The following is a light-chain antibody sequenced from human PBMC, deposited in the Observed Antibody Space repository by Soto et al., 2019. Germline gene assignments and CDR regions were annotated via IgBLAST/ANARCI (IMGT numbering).Light chain of an antibody. Sequence: EVVLTQSPDTLSLSPGERATLSCRTSHRVAIYLAWYQQKPGQAPRLLIYDSYNRVTGIPTRFSGSGSGTDFTLTISSLEPEDSAVYYCQQRKYWPPLTFGGGTKVEIK. CDR3: QQRKYWPPLT. CDR1: HRVAIY. CDR2: DSY. J-gene: IGKJ4*01. V-gene: IGKV3-11*01.